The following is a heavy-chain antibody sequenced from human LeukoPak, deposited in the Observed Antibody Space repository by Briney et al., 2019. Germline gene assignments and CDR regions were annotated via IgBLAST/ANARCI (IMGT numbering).Heavy chain of an antibody. Sequence: GESLKISCKGSGYSFTTYWIAWGRQMPGKGLEWMGIIYPGDSEIRYSPSFQGQVTISVDKSISTAYLQWSSLKTSNTAMYYCARRPSGGSTWFDPWGQGTLVTVSS. CDR2: IYPGDSEI. D-gene: IGHD2-8*02. CDR1: GYSFTTYW. V-gene: IGHV5-51*01. J-gene: IGHJ5*02. CDR3: ARRPSGGSTWFDP.